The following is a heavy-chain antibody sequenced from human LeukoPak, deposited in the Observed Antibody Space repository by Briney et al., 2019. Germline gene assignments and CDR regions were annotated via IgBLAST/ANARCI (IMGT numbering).Heavy chain of an antibody. CDR3: ARGSPPRRNYDSRGYYSYYFDY. Sequence: SVKVSCKASGGTFSSYAISWVRQAPGQGLEWMGGIIPIFGTANYAQKFQGRVTITADESTSTAYMELSSLRSEDTAVYYCARGSPPRRNYDSRGYYSYYFDYWGQGTLVTVSS. CDR1: GGTFSSYA. CDR2: IIPIFGTA. J-gene: IGHJ4*02. D-gene: IGHD3-22*01. V-gene: IGHV1-69*13.